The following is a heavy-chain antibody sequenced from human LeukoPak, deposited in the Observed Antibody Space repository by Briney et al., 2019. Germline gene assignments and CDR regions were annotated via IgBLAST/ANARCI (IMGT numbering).Heavy chain of an antibody. D-gene: IGHD5-24*01. V-gene: IGHV3-33*01. J-gene: IGHJ5*02. CDR2: IWYDGSNK. CDR3: ARVKVEMATIGWLDP. CDR1: GFTFSSYG. Sequence: PGRSLRLSCAASGFTFSSYGMHWVRQAPGKGLEWVAVIWYDGSNKYYADSVKGRFTISRDNSKNTLYLQMNSLRAEDTAVYYCARVKVEMATIGWLDPWGQGTLVTVSS.